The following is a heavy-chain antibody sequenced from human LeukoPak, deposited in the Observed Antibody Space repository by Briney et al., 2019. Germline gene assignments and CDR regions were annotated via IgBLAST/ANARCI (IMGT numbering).Heavy chain of an antibody. J-gene: IGHJ5*02. D-gene: IGHD3-3*01. Sequence: ASVKVSCKASGYTFTSYDINWVRQATGQGLEWMGWMNPNSGNTGYAQKFQGRVTMTRNTSISTAYMELSSPRSEDTAVYYCARSRGYDFWSGYHHWFDPWGQGTLVTVSS. CDR2: MNPNSGNT. CDR1: GYTFTSYD. V-gene: IGHV1-8*01. CDR3: ARSRGYDFWSGYHHWFDP.